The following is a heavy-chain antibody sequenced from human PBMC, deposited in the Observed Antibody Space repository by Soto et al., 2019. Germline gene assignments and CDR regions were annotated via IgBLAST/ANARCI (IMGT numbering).Heavy chain of an antibody. CDR3: ARVGATVTSQALGFDH. Sequence: SETLSLTCTVSGGSISSHYWSWVRQPPGKGLEWIGYLYYTGSTNYNASLKSQVTMSLDTSKNQFSLMLTSVTAADTAVYYCARVGATVTSQALGFDHWGQGXLVTVYS. CDR1: GGSISSHY. CDR2: LYYTGST. V-gene: IGHV4-59*11. J-gene: IGHJ4*02. D-gene: IGHD4-17*01.